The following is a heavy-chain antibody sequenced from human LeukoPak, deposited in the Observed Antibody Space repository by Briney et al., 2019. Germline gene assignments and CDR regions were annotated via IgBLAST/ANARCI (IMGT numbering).Heavy chain of an antibody. V-gene: IGHV3-7*01. J-gene: IGHJ3*02. CDR1: GFTFSDYG. Sequence: GGSLRLSCAASGFTFSDYGMVWVRQAPGKGLEWVAYIKQDGSETYSVDSVKGRFTISRDNAKNALYLQMNSLRVEDTAVYYCARVWFGVDAFDIWGQGTMVTVSS. CDR3: ARVWFGVDAFDI. CDR2: IKQDGSET. D-gene: IGHD3-10*01.